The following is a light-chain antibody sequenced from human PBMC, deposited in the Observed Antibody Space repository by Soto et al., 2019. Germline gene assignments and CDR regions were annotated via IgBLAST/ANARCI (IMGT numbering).Light chain of an antibody. V-gene: IGKV1-39*01. CDR2: AAS. CDR1: QTVTSY. CDR3: QQSYRFPKT. J-gene: IGKJ1*01. Sequence: DVQMTQSPSSLSASVGDSLTLTCRASQTVTSYLNWYQQKPGKAPKLLIYAASTWQSGVPSRFSGSGFGTEFTLTIISLQPEDFATYYCQQSYRFPKTFGRGTKVDIK.